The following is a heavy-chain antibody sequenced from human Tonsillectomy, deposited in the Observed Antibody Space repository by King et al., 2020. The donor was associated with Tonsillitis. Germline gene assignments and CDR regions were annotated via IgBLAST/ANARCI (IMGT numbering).Heavy chain of an antibody. Sequence: VQLVESGGGVVQPGRSLRLSCAASGFSFSSYDMHWVRQAPGKGLEWVAVISCYGSNKYYAESVKGRFAISRDNSKNTLYLQMNSLRAEDTAVYYCAKDSRDSGDILSHLNLHYYYGMDVWGQGTTVTVSS. V-gene: IGHV3-30*18. CDR1: GFSFSSYD. D-gene: IGHD3-9*01. J-gene: IGHJ6*02. CDR3: AKDSRDSGDILSHLNLHYYYGMDV. CDR2: ISCYGSNK.